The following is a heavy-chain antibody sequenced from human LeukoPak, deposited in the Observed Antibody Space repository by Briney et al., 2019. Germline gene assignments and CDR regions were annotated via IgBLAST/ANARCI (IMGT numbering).Heavy chain of an antibody. CDR1: GGSFSGYY. Sequence: SETLSLTCAVYGGSFSGYYWSWIRQPPGKGLEWIGEINHSGSTNYNPSLKSRVTISVDTSKNQFSLKLSSVTAADTAVYYCAGADYDILTGFHNWFDPWGQGTLVTVSS. D-gene: IGHD3-9*01. CDR3: AGADYDILTGFHNWFDP. CDR2: INHSGST. J-gene: IGHJ5*02. V-gene: IGHV4-34*01.